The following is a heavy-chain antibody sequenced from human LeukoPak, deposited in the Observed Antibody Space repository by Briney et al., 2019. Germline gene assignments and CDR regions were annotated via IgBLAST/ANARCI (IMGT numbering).Heavy chain of an antibody. Sequence: SETLSLTCTVSGGSISSYYWSWIRQPPGKGLEWIGYIYYSGSTNYNPSLKSRVTISVDTSKNQFSLKLSSVTAADTAVYYCARASCSGGSCYGITLIHYFHYWGQGTLVTVSS. J-gene: IGHJ4*02. V-gene: IGHV4-59*08. CDR2: IYYSGST. D-gene: IGHD2-15*01. CDR3: ARASCSGGSCYGITLIHYFHY. CDR1: GGSISSYY.